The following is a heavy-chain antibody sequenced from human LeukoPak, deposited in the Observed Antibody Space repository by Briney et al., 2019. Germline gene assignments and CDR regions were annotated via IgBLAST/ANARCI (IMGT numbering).Heavy chain of an antibody. CDR2: IYYSGST. D-gene: IGHD1-14*01. V-gene: IGHV4-59*12. Sequence: PSETLSLTCTVSGGSISSYYWSWIRQPPGKGLEWIAYIYYSGSTKYNPSLKSRVTISVDTSKNQFSLKLSSVTAADTAVYYCARVMWAGYFDYWGQGTLVTVSS. J-gene: IGHJ4*02. CDR3: ARVMWAGYFDY. CDR1: GGSISSYY.